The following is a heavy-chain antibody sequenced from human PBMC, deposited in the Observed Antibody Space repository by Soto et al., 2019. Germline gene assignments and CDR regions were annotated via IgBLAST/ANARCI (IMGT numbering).Heavy chain of an antibody. CDR2: INHSGST. Sequence: PSETLSLTCAVYGGSFSGYYWSWIRQPPGKGLEWIGEINHSGSTNYNPSLKSRVTISVDTSKNQFSLKLSSVTAANTAVYYCARVRGSDYYGSGSPLRPYYYYGMDVWGQGTTVTVS. CDR1: GGSFSGYY. V-gene: IGHV4-34*01. CDR3: ARVRGSDYYGSGSPLRPYYYYGMDV. D-gene: IGHD3-10*01. J-gene: IGHJ6*02.